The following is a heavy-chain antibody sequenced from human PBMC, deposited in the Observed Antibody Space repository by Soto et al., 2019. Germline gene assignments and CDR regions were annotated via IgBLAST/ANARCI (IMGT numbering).Heavy chain of an antibody. D-gene: IGHD3-10*01. J-gene: IGHJ5*02. V-gene: IGHV1-69*02. Sequence: QVQLVQSGAEVKKPGSSVKVSCKASGGTFSRYTINWVRQAPGQGLEWMGRIIPIAAIANYTQKFQGRVTITVDKSSTTAYMELSSLISDDTAVYYCASGSTIVRAAPSWFDPCGHGTLVTVSS. CDR2: IIPIAAIA. CDR1: GGTFSRYT. CDR3: ASGSTIVRAAPSWFDP.